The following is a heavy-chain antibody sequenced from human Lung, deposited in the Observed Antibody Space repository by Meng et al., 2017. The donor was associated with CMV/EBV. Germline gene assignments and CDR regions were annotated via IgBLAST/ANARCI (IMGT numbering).Heavy chain of an antibody. D-gene: IGHD5-12*01. CDR1: GFTLSSYG. CDR3: ANRYSGFEDVWYFDY. J-gene: IGHJ4*02. CDR2: IRYDGSNT. V-gene: IGHV3-30*02. Sequence: GGSXRLXCAMSGFTLSSYGMHWVRQAPGKGLEWVAFIRYDGSNTYYADSVKGRFTISRDNSKNTLYLQMNSLRAEDTAVYYCANRYSGFEDVWYFDYWGQGPLVTVSS.